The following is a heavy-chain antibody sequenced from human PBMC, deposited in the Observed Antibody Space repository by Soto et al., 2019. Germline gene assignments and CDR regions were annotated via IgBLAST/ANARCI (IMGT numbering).Heavy chain of an antibody. CDR1: GYTFTSYG. V-gene: IGHV1-18*04. Sequence: QVQLVQSGAEVKKPGASVKVSCKASGYTFTSYGISWVRQAPGQGLEWMGWISAYNGNTNYAQKLQGRVTMTTDTSQSTAYLDLRSLRSDDTAVYYCAREGPQPLLSSASGGWFDPWGQGTLVTVSS. J-gene: IGHJ5*02. CDR3: AREGPQPLLSSASGGWFDP. CDR2: ISAYNGNT. D-gene: IGHD2-21*02.